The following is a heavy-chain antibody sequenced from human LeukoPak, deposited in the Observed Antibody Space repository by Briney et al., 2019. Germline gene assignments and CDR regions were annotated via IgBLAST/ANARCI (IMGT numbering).Heavy chain of an antibody. CDR1: GGSFSDYY. D-gene: IGHD5-12*01. J-gene: IGHJ4*02. CDR2: INHSGST. Sequence: SETLSLTCAVYGGSFSDYYWTWVRQSPGKGLEWIGEINHSGSTNYNPSLKSRVIISADTSKNQFSLSLNSVTAADTAVYYCARCGGYDYFDDYWGQGTLVTVSS. CDR3: ARCGGYDYFDDY. V-gene: IGHV4-34*01.